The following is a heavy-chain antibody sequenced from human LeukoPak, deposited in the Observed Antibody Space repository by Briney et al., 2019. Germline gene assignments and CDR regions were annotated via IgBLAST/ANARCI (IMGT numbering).Heavy chain of an antibody. V-gene: IGHV3-30-3*01. J-gene: IGHJ4*02. CDR1: GFTFSSYA. CDR2: ISYDGSNK. CDR3: AREGVAGTVDY. Sequence: GGSLRLSCAASGFTFSSYAMHWVRQAPGKGLEWVAVISYDGSNKYYADSVKGRFTISRDNSKNTLYLQMNSLRAEDTAVYYCAREGVAGTVDYWGQGTLVTVSS. D-gene: IGHD6-19*01.